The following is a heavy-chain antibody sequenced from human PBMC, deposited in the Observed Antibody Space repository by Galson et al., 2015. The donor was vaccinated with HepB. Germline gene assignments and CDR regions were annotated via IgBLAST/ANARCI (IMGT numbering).Heavy chain of an antibody. D-gene: IGHD3-3*01. V-gene: IGHV3-48*01. CDR2: ISSSSSTI. CDR3: ASDPVLGDFWSGTRFRDY. Sequence: SLRLSCAASGFTFSSYSMNWVRQAPGKGLEWVSYISSSSSTIYYADSVKGRFTISRDNAKNSLYLQMNSLRAEDTAVYYCASDPVLGDFWSGTRFRDYWGQGTLVTVSS. J-gene: IGHJ4*02. CDR1: GFTFSSYS.